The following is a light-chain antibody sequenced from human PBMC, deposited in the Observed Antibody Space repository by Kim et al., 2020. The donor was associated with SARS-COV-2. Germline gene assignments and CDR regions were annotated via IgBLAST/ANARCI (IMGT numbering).Light chain of an antibody. Sequence: SQGNKATLSCRASQGVNSDDIAWYQQKPGQAPRLLMYGASSRAIGSPDRFSGGGSGTDFTLTIDRLGPEDFAVYFCQQCSKSPLTFGGGTKVDIK. CDR1: QGVNSDD. CDR3: QQCSKSPLT. J-gene: IGKJ4*01. CDR2: GAS. V-gene: IGKV3-20*01.